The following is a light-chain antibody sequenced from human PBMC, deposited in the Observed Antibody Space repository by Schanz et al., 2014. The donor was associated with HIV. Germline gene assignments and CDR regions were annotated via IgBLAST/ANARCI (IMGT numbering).Light chain of an antibody. CDR1: SGSIASNY. V-gene: IGLV6-57*04. CDR2: DDN. CDR3: QSYDNNNRWV. J-gene: IGLJ3*02. Sequence: NFMLTQPHSVSESPGKTVTISCTRSSGSIASNYVQWYHHPPGSAPTTVIYDDNQRPSGVPDRFSGSIDSSSNSASLTISGLKTEDEADYYCQSYDNNNRWVFGGGTKLTVL.